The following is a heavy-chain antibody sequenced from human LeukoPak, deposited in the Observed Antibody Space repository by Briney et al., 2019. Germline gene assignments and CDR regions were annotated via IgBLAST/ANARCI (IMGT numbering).Heavy chain of an antibody. V-gene: IGHV3-66*02. D-gene: IGHD3-10*01. CDR1: GFAVSDTL. CDR3: ARDRAGRRSWVEFDL. CDR2: INAGGDT. Sequence: GGSLRLSCTISGFAVSDTLMDWVRQGPGKGPEWVGLINAGGDTVYAGSAKGRFTISRDTSRNRMYLQMNSLRPEDSAVYYCARDRAGRRSWVEFDLWGQGTTVTVSA. J-gene: IGHJ5*02.